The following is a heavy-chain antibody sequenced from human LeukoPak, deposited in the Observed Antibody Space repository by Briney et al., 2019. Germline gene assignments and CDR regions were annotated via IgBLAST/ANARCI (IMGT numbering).Heavy chain of an antibody. Sequence: SQTLSLTCAISGDSVSSNSAAWNWIRQSPSRGLEWLGRTYYRSKWYNDYAVSVKSRITINPDTSKNQFSLQLNSVTPEDTAVYYCAREAGYHDILTPLIGSAPFDYWGQGTLVTVSS. CDR1: GDSVSSNSAA. J-gene: IGHJ4*02. CDR3: AREAGYHDILTPLIGSAPFDY. D-gene: IGHD3-9*01. CDR2: TYYRSKWYN. V-gene: IGHV6-1*01.